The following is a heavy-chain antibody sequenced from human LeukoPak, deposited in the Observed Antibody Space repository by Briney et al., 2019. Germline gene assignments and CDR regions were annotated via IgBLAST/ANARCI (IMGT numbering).Heavy chain of an antibody. D-gene: IGHD2-2*01. CDR2: INQSGDT. J-gene: IGHJ5*02. Sequence: PSETLSLTCGVYGGSFSSYFWTRIRQSPAKGLEWIGEINQSGDTDYNPSLKSRANISIDTSRSQFSLTLSSVTAADTAMYYCARVLGIAVVPGATEDNYFDPWGQGTLVVVSS. CDR1: GGSFSSYF. V-gene: IGHV4-34*01. CDR3: ARVLGIAVVPGATEDNYFDP.